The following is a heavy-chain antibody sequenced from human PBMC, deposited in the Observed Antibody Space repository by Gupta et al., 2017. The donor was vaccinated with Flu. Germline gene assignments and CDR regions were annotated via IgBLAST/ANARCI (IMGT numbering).Heavy chain of an antibody. CDR2: IWYDGSNK. D-gene: IGHD2-21*02. CDR3: ARGYCGGDCYSDYYYGMDV. V-gene: IGHV3-33*01. J-gene: IGHJ6*02. Sequence: GLEWLAVIWYDGSNKYYADSVKGRFTISRDNSKNTLYLQMNSLRAEDTAVYYCARGYCGGDCYSDYYYGMDVWGQGTTVTVSS.